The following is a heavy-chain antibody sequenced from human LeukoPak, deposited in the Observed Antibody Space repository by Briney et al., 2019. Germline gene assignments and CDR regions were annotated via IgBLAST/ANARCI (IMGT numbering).Heavy chain of an antibody. J-gene: IGHJ4*02. V-gene: IGHV4-34*01. D-gene: IGHD1-26*01. CDR2: INHSGST. CDR1: GGSFSGYY. CDR3: GRGEVGATFFDY. Sequence: SETLSLTCAVYGGSFSGYYWNWIRQPPGKGLEWIGEINHSGSTNYNPSLKSRVTISVDTSKNQFSLKMSSVTAADTAVYYCGRGEVGATFFDYWGQGTLVTVSS.